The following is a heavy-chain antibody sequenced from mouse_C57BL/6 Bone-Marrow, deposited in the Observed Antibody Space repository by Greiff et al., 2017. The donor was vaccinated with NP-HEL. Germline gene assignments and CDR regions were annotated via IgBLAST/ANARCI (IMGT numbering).Heavy chain of an antibody. J-gene: IGHJ1*03. Sequence: EVQLVESGGGLVKPGGSLKLSCAASGFTFSSYAMSWVRQTPEKRLEWVATISDGGSYTYYPDNVKGRFTISRDNAKNNLYLQMSHLKSEDTAMYCCARDPPAYDVNWYFDVWGTGTTVTVSS. D-gene: IGHD2-12*01. V-gene: IGHV5-4*01. CDR2: ISDGGSYT. CDR1: GFTFSSYA. CDR3: ARDPPAYDVNWYFDV.